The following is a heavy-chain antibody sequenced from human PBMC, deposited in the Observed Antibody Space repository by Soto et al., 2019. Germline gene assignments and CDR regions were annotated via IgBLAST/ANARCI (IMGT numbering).Heavy chain of an antibody. J-gene: IGHJ4*02. V-gene: IGHV4-59*08. Sequence: PSETLSLTCTVSGGSISSYYWSWIRQPPGKGLEWIGYIYYSGSTNYNPSLKSRVTISVDTSKNQVSLKLSSVTAADTAVYYCARHARGGYCSGGSCYSESAYFDYWGQGTQVTVSS. CDR3: ARHARGGYCSGGSCYSESAYFDY. D-gene: IGHD2-15*01. CDR2: IYYSGST. CDR1: GGSISSYY.